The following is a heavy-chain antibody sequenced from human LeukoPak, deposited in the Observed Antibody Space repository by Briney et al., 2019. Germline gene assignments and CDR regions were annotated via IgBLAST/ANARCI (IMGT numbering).Heavy chain of an antibody. D-gene: IGHD6-19*01. CDR1: GFTFSSYG. CDR3: ARDGRRSSGWYSYYYGMDV. V-gene: IGHV3-21*01. Sequence: PGGSLRLSCAASGFTFSSYGMHWVRQAPGKGLEWVSSISSSSSYIYYADSVKGRFTISRDNAKNSLYLQMNSLRAEDTAVYYCARDGRRSSGWYSYYYGMDVWGQGTTVTVSS. J-gene: IGHJ6*02. CDR2: ISSSSSYI.